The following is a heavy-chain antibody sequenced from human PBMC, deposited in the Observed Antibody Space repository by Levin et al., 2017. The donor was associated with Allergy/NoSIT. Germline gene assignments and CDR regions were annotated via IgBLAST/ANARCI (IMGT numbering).Heavy chain of an antibody. V-gene: IGHV1-8*01. D-gene: IGHD2-15*01. CDR2: MNPNNGDT. CDR1: GYTFTSYH. Sequence: ASVKVSCKASGYTFTSYHINWVRQATGQGLEWMGWMNPNNGDTGYTQKFQGRVTMTSNTSISTAYMDLSSLRSEDTAVYYCTIGGMGLGDYWGQGTLVTVSS. J-gene: IGHJ4*02. CDR3: TIGGMGLGDY.